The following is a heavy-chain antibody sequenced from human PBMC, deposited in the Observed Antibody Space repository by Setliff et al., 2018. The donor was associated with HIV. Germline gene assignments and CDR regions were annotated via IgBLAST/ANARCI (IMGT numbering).Heavy chain of an antibody. Sequence: GGSLRLSCAASGFTFSNYGMLWIRQAPDKGLEWVAFIRFDGGDKYYADSVKGRFTISRDNAKNTVYLQLTSLRAEDTAVYYCARGPQYNFWGGYLGLWGQGTLVTVSS. CDR2: IRFDGGDK. J-gene: IGHJ4*02. V-gene: IGHV3-30*02. CDR1: GFTFSNYG. D-gene: IGHD3-3*01. CDR3: ARGPQYNFWGGYLGL.